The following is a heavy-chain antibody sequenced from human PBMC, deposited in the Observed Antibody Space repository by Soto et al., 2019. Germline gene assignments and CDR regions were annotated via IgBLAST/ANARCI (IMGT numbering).Heavy chain of an antibody. J-gene: IGHJ6*02. CDR2: ITTAATRNI. V-gene: IGHV3-21*02. CDR1: GFPFSSYT. D-gene: IGHD3-3*01. CDR3: VRDDPIFGAIPRMDI. Sequence: EVQLVESGGSLVNPGGSLRLSCSASGFPFSSYTMYWVRQAPGKGLEWVSSITTAATRNIFYADSVKGRFTISRDNANNILVLQMNNVRVEDTAVYYCVRDDPIFGAIPRMDIWGQGTTVTVSS.